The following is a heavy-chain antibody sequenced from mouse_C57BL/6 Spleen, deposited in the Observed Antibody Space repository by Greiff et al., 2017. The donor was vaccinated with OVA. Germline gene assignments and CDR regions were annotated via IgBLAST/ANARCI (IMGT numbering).Heavy chain of an antibody. CDR1: GFTFSDYY. Sequence: EVQRVESGGGLVQPGGSLKLSCAASGFTFSDYYMYWVRQTPEKRLEWVAYISNGGGSTYYPDTVKGRFTISRDNAKNTLYLQMSRLKSEDTAMYYCARETVEGLMDYWGQGTSVTVSS. V-gene: IGHV5-12*01. D-gene: IGHD1-1*01. J-gene: IGHJ4*01. CDR2: ISNGGGST. CDR3: ARETVEGLMDY.